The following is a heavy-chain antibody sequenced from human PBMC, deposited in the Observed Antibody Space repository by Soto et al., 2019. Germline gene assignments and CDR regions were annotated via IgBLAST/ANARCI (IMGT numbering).Heavy chain of an antibody. V-gene: IGHV4-31*03. CDR1: GGSISSGGYY. J-gene: IGHJ5*02. CDR3: ARFYSNYEENWFDP. Sequence: SETLSLTCTVSGGSISSGGYYWSWIRQHPGKGLEWIGYIYYSGSTYYNPSLKSRVTISVDTSKNQFSLKLSSVTAADTAVYYCARFYSNYEENWFDPWGQGTLVTVSS. D-gene: IGHD4-4*01. CDR2: IYYSGST.